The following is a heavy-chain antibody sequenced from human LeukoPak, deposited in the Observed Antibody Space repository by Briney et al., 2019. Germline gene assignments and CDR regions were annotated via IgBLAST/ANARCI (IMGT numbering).Heavy chain of an antibody. V-gene: IGHV3-23*01. J-gene: IGHJ4*02. CDR1: GFTFSSYA. CDR3: AKDSARHIAAAGTPY. CDR2: ISGSGGST. Sequence: GSLRLSCAASGFTFSSYAMSWVRQAPGKGLEWVSAISGSGGSTYYADSVKGRFTISRDNSKNTLYLQMNSLRAEDTAVYYCAKDSARHIAAAGTPYWGQGTLVTVSS. D-gene: IGHD6-13*01.